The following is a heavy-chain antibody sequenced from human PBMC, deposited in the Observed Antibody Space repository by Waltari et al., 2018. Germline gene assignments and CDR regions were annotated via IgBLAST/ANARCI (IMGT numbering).Heavy chain of an antibody. CDR2: SNSDGSST. D-gene: IGHD4-4*01. V-gene: IGHV3-74*01. Sequence: EVQLVESGGGLVQPGGSLRLSCAASGFTFSSYWMHWVRQAPGKGLVWGSRSNSDGSSTSYADSVKGRFTISRDNAKNTLYLQMNSLRAEDTAVYYCARGDDYSTYYFDYWGQGTLVTVSS. J-gene: IGHJ4*02. CDR3: ARGDDYSTYYFDY. CDR1: GFTFSSYW.